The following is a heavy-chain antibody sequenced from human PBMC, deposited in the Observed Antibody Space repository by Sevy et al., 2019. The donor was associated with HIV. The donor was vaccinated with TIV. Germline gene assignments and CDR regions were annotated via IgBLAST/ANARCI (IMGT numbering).Heavy chain of an antibody. V-gene: IGHV3-21*01. D-gene: IGHD6-13*01. CDR1: GFTFSSYS. J-gene: IGHJ6*02. CDR3: AGDQSSSHNAYYYYGMDV. Sequence: GGSLRLSCAASGFTFSSYSMNWVRQAPGKGLEWVSSISSSSSYIYYGDSVKGRFTISRDNAKNSLDLQMNSLRAKDRAVYYCAGDQSSSHNAYYYYGMDVWGQGTTVTVSS. CDR2: ISSSSSYI.